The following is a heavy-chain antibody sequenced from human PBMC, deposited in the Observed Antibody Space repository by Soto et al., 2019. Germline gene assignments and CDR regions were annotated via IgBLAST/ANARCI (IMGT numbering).Heavy chain of an antibody. CDR2: IYYSGTT. Sequence: SEAVSLTCTVSGVSITSSSSDYWGWIRQPPGKGLGWIGSIYYSGTTYYNPSLKSRVTISVDTSKKQFSLKLSSVTAADTAVYYCARRFDNGVLDYWGQATLATFSS. CDR1: GVSITSSSSDY. J-gene: IGHJ4*02. CDR3: ARRFDNGVLDY. V-gene: IGHV4-39*01. D-gene: IGHD2-8*01.